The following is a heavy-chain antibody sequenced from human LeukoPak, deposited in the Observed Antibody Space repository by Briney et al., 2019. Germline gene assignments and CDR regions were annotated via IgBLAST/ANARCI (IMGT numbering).Heavy chain of an antibody. V-gene: IGHV3-23*01. J-gene: IGHJ6*02. CDR3: ARDSQQQLDATDYYYYGMDV. D-gene: IGHD6-13*01. CDR2: ISGSGGST. Sequence: PGGSLRLSCAASGFTFSSYAMSWVRQAPGKGLEWVSAISGSGGSTYYADSVKGRFTISRDNSKNTLYLQMNSLRAEDTAVYYCARDSQQQLDATDYYYYGMDVWGQGTTVTVSS. CDR1: GFTFSSYA.